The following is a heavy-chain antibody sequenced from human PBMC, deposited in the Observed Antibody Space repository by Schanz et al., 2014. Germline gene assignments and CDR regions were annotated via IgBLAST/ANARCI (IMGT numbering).Heavy chain of an antibody. CDR3: ARSRSGFYFDY. CDR1: GFTFRGYA. V-gene: IGHV3-7*01. D-gene: IGHD1-26*01. Sequence: EVQLLESGGGLVQPGGSLRLSCAASGFTFRGYAMSWVRQAPGKGLEWVANIKKDGSEKYYVDSVKGRFTISRDNAKNSLYLQMNSLRAEDTAVYYCARSRSGFYFDYWGQGTLVTVSS. CDR2: IKKDGSEK. J-gene: IGHJ4*02.